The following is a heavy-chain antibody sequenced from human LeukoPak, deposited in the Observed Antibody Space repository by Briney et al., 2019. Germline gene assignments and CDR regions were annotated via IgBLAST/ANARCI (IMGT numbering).Heavy chain of an antibody. Sequence: SETLSLTCAVYGGSFSSYYWSWIRQPPGKGLEWIGEINHSGSTNYNPSLKSRVTISVDTSKNQFSLKLSSVTAADTAVYYCARGRFRYPRSFDPWGQGTLVTVSS. CDR2: INHSGST. V-gene: IGHV4-34*01. CDR3: ARGRFRYPRSFDP. CDR1: GGSFSSYY. D-gene: IGHD3-9*01. J-gene: IGHJ5*02.